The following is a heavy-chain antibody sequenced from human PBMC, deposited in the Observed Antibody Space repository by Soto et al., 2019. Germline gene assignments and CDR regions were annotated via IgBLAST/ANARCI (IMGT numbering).Heavy chain of an antibody. CDR2: INSGGRT. V-gene: IGHV3-23*01. D-gene: IGHD5-12*01. CDR1: GFIFTDYA. J-gene: IGHJ4*02. Sequence: EAQLLESGGGFVQPGGCLRLSCATSGFIFTDYAMTWFRQAPGKGLEWVSTINSGGRTYYADSVKGRFTISRDNSKNTLYLQMNSLSADDTAIYYCAKGYTGDRGYDFFDYWGQGLLVTVSS. CDR3: AKGYTGDRGYDFFDY.